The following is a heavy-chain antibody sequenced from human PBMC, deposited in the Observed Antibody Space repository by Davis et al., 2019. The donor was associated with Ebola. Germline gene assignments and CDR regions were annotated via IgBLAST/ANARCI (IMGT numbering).Heavy chain of an antibody. CDR3: ARVRYSNHDY. Sequence: MPSETLSLTCTVSGGSISSYYWSWIRQPPGKGLEWIGYIYYSGSTNYNPSLKSRVTISVDTSKNQFSLKLSSVTAADTAVYYCARVRYSNHDYWGQGTLVTVSS. CDR2: IYYSGST. D-gene: IGHD4-11*01. CDR1: GGSISSYY. V-gene: IGHV4-59*01. J-gene: IGHJ4*02.